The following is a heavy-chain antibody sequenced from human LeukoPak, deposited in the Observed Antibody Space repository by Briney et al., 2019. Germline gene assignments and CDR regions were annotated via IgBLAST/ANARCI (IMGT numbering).Heavy chain of an antibody. V-gene: IGHV4-39*07. Sequence: PSQTLSLTCTVSGGSISSGSYYWSWIRQPPGKGLEWIGEINHSGSTNYNPSLKSRVTISVDTSKNQFSLKLSSVTAADTAVYYCARGLSGHSWFDPWGQGTLVTVSS. CDR2: INHSGST. CDR1: GGSISSGSYY. J-gene: IGHJ5*02. CDR3: ARGLSGHSWFDP. D-gene: IGHD2/OR15-2a*01.